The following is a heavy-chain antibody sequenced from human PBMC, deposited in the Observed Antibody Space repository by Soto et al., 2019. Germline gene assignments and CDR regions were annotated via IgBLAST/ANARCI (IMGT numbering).Heavy chain of an antibody. Sequence: QMQLVQSGPEVKKPGTSVKVSCKASGFTFTSSAMQRVRQARGQRLEWIGWIVVNSGNTNYAQKFQERVTLTRDLSTSSASMALRSLRSEYTAVYYCAADCHYGSGSYYAYYYGIDVWGQGTTVTGSS. V-gene: IGHV1-58*02. D-gene: IGHD3-10*01. CDR3: AADCHYGSGSYYAYYYGIDV. J-gene: IGHJ6*02. CDR1: GFTFTSSA. CDR2: IVVNSGNT.